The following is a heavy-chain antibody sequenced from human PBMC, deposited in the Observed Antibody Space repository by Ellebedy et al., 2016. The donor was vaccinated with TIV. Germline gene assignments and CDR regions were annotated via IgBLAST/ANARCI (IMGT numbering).Heavy chain of an antibody. CDR3: ARGSSGWYGDY. Sequence: SETLSLTXTVSGGSISSYYWSWIRQPPGKGLEWIGYTYYSGSTNYNPSLKSRVTISVDTSKNQFSLKLSSVTAADTAVYYCARGSSGWYGDYWGQGTLVTVSS. D-gene: IGHD6-19*01. CDR2: TYYSGST. CDR1: GGSISSYY. J-gene: IGHJ4*02. V-gene: IGHV4-59*01.